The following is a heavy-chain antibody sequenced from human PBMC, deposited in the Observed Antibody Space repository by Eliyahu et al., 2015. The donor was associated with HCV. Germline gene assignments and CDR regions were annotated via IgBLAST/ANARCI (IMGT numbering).Heavy chain of an antibody. Sequence: QLQQWGAGLLKPSETLSLTCAVYGXSFSXYYWSWIRQPPGKGLEWIGEIXHSGSTNYNPSLKSRVTISVDTSKNQFSLKLSSVTAADTAVYYCASISLPTYSSSSGLLREDVWGKGTTVTVSS. J-gene: IGHJ6*04. CDR1: GXSFSXYY. D-gene: IGHD6-6*01. CDR3: ASISLPTYSSSSGLLREDV. CDR2: IXHSGST. V-gene: IGHV4-34*01.